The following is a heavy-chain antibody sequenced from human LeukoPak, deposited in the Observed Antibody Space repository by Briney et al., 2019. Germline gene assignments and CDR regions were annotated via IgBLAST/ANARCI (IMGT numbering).Heavy chain of an antibody. CDR2: INHSGST. Sequence: SETLSLTCAVYGGSFSGYYWSWIRQPPGKGLEWIGEINHSGSTNYNPSLKSRVTISVDTSKNQFSLKLSSVTAADTAVYYCARTRTATSVFDYYYGTDVWGKGTTVTVSS. CDR3: ARTRTATSVFDYYYGTDV. V-gene: IGHV4-34*01. CDR1: GGSFSGYY. J-gene: IGHJ6*04. D-gene: IGHD5-18*01.